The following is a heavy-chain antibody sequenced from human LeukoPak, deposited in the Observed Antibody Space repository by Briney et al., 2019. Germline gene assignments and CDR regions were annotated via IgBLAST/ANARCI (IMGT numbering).Heavy chain of an antibody. J-gene: IGHJ4*02. Sequence: PSETLSLTCAVYGGSFSGYYWSWIRQPPGKGLEWIGEINHSGSTNYNPSLESRVTISVDTSKNQFSLKLSSVTAADTAVYYCARGRFGELSYWGQGTLVTVSS. CDR3: ARGRFGELSY. V-gene: IGHV4-34*01. CDR1: GGSFSGYY. CDR2: INHSGST. D-gene: IGHD3-10*01.